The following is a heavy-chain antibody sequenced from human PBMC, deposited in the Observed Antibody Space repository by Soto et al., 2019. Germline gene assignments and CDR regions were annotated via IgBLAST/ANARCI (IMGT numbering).Heavy chain of an antibody. CDR1: GFTVSSNY. J-gene: IGHJ5*02. V-gene: IGHV3-53*01. CDR3: AKDPLHYYDSSGYTPWFDP. Sequence: GGSLRLSCAASGFTVSSNYMSWVRQAPGKGLEWVSVIYSGGSTYYADSVKGRFTISRDSSKNTLYLQMNSLRAEDTAVYYCAKDPLHYYDSSGYTPWFDPWGQGTLVTV. CDR2: IYSGGST. D-gene: IGHD3-22*01.